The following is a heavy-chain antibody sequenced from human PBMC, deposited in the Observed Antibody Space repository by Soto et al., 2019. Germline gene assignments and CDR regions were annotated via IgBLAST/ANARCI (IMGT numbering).Heavy chain of an antibody. J-gene: IGHJ4*02. CDR1: GGSISSGDYY. CDR3: ARGGCGGDCCSDF. V-gene: IGHV4-30-4*01. Sequence: QVQLQESGPGLVKPSQTLSLTCTVSGGSISSGDYYWSWIRQPPGKGLEWIGYIYYSGSTYYNPSLQSRITLSADKSTNQCSRTLRSVTAADLAVYYCARGGCGGDCCSDFWGEGTLVAVSS. D-gene: IGHD2-21*02. CDR2: IYYSGST.